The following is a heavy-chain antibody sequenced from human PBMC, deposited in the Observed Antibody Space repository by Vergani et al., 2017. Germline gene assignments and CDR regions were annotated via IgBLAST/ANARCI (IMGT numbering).Heavy chain of an antibody. CDR3: ARGGRRYCSSTSCYEFGWFDP. D-gene: IGHD2-2*01. CDR2: IYYSGST. Sequence: QVQLQESGPGLVKPSQTLSLTCTVSGGSISSGDYYWSWIRQPPGKGLEWMGYIYYSGSTYYNPSLKSRVTISVDTSKNQFSLKLSSVTAADTAVYYCARGGRRYCSSTSCYEFGWFDPWGQGTLVTVSS. J-gene: IGHJ5*02. V-gene: IGHV4-30-4*08. CDR1: GGSISSGDYY.